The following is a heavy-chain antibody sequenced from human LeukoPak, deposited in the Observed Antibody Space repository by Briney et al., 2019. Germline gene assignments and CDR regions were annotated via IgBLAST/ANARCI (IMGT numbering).Heavy chain of an antibody. V-gene: IGHV3-30-3*01. CDR1: GFTFSSYA. D-gene: IGHD1-20*01. CDR2: ISYDGSNK. CDR3: AREGLTYAFDI. Sequence: GGSLRLSCAASGFTFSSYAMHWVRQAPGKGLEWVAVISYDGSNKYYADSMKGRFTISRDNSKNTLYLQMNSLRAEDTAVYYCAREGLTYAFDIWGQGTMVTVSS. J-gene: IGHJ3*02.